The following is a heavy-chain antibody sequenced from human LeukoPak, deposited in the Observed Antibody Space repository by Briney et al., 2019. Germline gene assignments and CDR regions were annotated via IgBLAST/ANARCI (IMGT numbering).Heavy chain of an antibody. CDR1: GGSFSGYY. Sequence: SETLSLTCAVYGGSFSGYYWSWIRQPPGKGLEWIGEINHSGSTNYNPSLKSRVTISVDTSKNQFSLKLSSVTAADMAVYYCARAHVLRYFGWLSPEGHWFDPWGQGTLVTVSS. J-gene: IGHJ5*02. CDR3: ARAHVLRYFGWLSPEGHWFDP. D-gene: IGHD3-9*01. CDR2: INHSGST. V-gene: IGHV4-34*01.